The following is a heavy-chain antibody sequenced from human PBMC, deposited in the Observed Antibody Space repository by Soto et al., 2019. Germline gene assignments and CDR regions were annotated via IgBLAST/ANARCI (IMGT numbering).Heavy chain of an antibody. Sequence: GGSLRLSCAASGFTFSSYAMTWVRQASGKGLEWVASIKEDGNEKYYVDSVKGRFTISRDNDKNSLSLQMNSLRAEDTAVYYCTRGAGGWNYYYAMDVWGPGATVTVSS. CDR1: GFTFSSYA. CDR3: TRGAGGWNYYYAMDV. CDR2: IKEDGNEK. D-gene: IGHD6-19*01. V-gene: IGHV3-7*03. J-gene: IGHJ6*02.